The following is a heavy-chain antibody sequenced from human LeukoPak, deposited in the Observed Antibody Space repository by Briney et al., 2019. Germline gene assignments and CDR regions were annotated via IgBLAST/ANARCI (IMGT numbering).Heavy chain of an antibody. D-gene: IGHD3-9*01. Sequence: ASVKVSCKASGYTFTSYGISWVRQAPGQGLAWMGWISAYNGNTNYAQKLQGRVTMTTDTSTSTAYMELRSLRSDDTAVYYCARDVLRYFDWLNNWFDPWGQGTLVTVSS. CDR3: ARDVLRYFDWLNNWFDP. J-gene: IGHJ5*02. V-gene: IGHV1-18*04. CDR1: GYTFTSYG. CDR2: ISAYNGNT.